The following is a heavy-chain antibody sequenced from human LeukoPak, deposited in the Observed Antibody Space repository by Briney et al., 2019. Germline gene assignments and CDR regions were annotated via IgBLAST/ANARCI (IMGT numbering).Heavy chain of an antibody. D-gene: IGHD1/OR15-1a*01. Sequence: SETLSLTCTVSGGSISSSSYYWGWIRQPPGKGLEWIGSIYYSGSTYYNPSLKSRVTISVDTSKNQFSLKLSSVTAADTAVYYCARRIANRNWFDPWGQGTLVTVSS. V-gene: IGHV4-39*01. J-gene: IGHJ5*02. CDR3: ARRIANRNWFDP. CDR1: GGSISSSSYY. CDR2: IYYSGST.